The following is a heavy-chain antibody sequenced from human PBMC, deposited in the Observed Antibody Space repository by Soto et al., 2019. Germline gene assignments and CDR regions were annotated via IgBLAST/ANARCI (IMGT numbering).Heavy chain of an antibody. D-gene: IGHD6-13*01. V-gene: IGHV3-13*01. CDR2: IGTAGDT. CDR1: GFTFSSYD. Sequence: EVQLVESGGGLVQPGGSLRLSCAASGFTFSSYDMHWVRQATGKGLEWVSAIGTAGDTYYPGSVKGRFTISRENAKNSLYLKMNSLGAGDTAVYYCARGAGQPLDSNYYMDVWGKGTPVTVSS. CDR3: ARGAGQPLDSNYYMDV. J-gene: IGHJ6*03.